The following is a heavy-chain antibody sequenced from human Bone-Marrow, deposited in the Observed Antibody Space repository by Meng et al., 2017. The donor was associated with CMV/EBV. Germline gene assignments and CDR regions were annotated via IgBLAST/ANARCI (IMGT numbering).Heavy chain of an antibody. Sequence: SVKVSCKASGFTFTTSAVQWVRQARGQRLEWRGWFVVGSGHTNYAQKFQERVTITREMYTSTAYMEVSSLRSEDTAVYYCAATLSYSSSGYYGMDVWGQGTTVTVSS. CDR3: AATLSYSSSGYYGMDV. CDR1: GFTFTTSA. V-gene: IGHV1-58*01. CDR2: FVVGSGHT. D-gene: IGHD6-13*01. J-gene: IGHJ6*02.